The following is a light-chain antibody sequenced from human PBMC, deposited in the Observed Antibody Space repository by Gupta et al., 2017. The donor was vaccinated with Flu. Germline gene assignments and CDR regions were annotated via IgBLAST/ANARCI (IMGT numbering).Light chain of an antibody. CDR3: QQNNNRPQLT. CDR2: GSS. V-gene: IGKV3D-15*01. CDR1: QSVSIN. Sequence: ERHTRSCSASQSVSINFAWYQQKPGQAPPLLLYGSSTRAAGVPARCSGSGSGIDFTLSISSLQPEDFAVYYCQQNNNRPQLTFGGGTTVEVK. J-gene: IGKJ4*01.